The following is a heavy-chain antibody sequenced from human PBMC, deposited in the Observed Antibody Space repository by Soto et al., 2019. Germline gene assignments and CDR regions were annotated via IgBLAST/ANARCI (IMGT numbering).Heavy chain of an antibody. Sequence: QVQLQQWGAGLLKPSETLSLTCAVYGGSFSGYYWSWIRQPPGKGLEWIGEINHSGSTNYNPSLKSRVTISVDTSKNQFSLKLSSVTAADTAVYYCARGGNYYGMDVWRQGTTVTVSS. CDR3: ARGGNYYGMDV. CDR2: INHSGST. J-gene: IGHJ6*02. CDR1: GGSFSGYY. V-gene: IGHV4-34*01.